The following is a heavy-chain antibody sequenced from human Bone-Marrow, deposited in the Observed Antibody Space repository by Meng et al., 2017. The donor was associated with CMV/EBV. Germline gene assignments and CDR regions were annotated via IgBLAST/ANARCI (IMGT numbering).Heavy chain of an antibody. V-gene: IGHV1-69*05. J-gene: IGHJ6*02. CDR3: ASPGGSLYYYGMDV. CDR1: GGTFSSYA. D-gene: IGHD3-16*01. Sequence: SVKVSCKASGGTFSSYAISWVRQAPGQGLEWMGGIIPIFGTANYAQKFQSRVTITTDESTSTAYMELSSLRSEDTAVYYCASPGGSLYYYGMDVWGQGTTVTVSS. CDR2: IIPIFGTA.